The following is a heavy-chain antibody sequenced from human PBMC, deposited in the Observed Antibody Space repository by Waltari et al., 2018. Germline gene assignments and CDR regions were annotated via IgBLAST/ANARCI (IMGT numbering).Heavy chain of an antibody. CDR3: AKVPPNAFDI. Sequence: QVQLVESGGGVVQPGGSLRLSCAASGFTLSSYGMPWVRQAPGKGLEWVAFIRYDGSNKYYADSVKGRFTISRDNSKNTLYLQMNSLRAEDTAVYYCAKVPPNAFDIWGQGTMVTVSS. V-gene: IGHV3-30*02. CDR2: IRYDGSNK. CDR1: GFTLSSYG. J-gene: IGHJ3*02.